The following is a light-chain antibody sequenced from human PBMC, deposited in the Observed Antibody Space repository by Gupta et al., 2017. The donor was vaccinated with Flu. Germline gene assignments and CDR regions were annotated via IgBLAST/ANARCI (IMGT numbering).Light chain of an antibody. V-gene: IGLV2-14*01. J-gene: IGLJ3*02. Sequence: QSALTQPASVSGSPGQSITISCTGRSSDIGGYNFVSWYQHHPGKAPKLVIYEVTDRPSGVSSRFSASKSGNTASLTISGLLAEDEADFYCSSYTSSSTLNWVFGGGTKVTVL. CDR1: SSDIGGYNF. CDR3: SSYTSSSTLNWV. CDR2: EVT.